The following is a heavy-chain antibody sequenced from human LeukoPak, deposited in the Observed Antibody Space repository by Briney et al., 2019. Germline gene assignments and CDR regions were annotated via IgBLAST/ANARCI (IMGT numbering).Heavy chain of an antibody. CDR3: ARVPPLLQKDTAMVRYPFDY. V-gene: IGHV1-8*01. J-gene: IGHJ4*02. D-gene: IGHD5-18*01. CDR1: GYTFNSYD. CDR2: MNPNSGNT. Sequence: ASVKVSCKASGYTFNSYDINWVRQATGQGLEWMGWMNPNSGNTGYAQKFQGRVTMTRNTSISTAYMELSSLRSEDTAVYYCARVPPLLQKDTAMVRYPFDYWGQGTLVTVSS.